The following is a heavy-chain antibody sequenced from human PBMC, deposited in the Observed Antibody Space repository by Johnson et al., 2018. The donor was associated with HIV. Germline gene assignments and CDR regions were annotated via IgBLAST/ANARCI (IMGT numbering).Heavy chain of an antibody. D-gene: IGHD2-15*01. V-gene: IGHV3-30*04. J-gene: IGHJ3*02. CDR1: GFTFSSYA. Sequence: QVRLVESGGGVVQPGRSLRLSCAASGFTFSSYAMHWVRQAPGKGLEWVAVISYDGSNKYYADSVKGRFTISRDNSKNTLYLQMNSLRAEDTAVYYCAREWYPRTPDAFDIWGQGTMVTVSS. CDR2: ISYDGSNK. CDR3: AREWYPRTPDAFDI.